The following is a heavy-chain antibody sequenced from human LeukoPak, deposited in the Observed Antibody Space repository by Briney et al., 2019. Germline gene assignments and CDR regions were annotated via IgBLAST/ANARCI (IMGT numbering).Heavy chain of an antibody. D-gene: IGHD3-3*01. CDR3: ARDQIDYDFWSGYRYYYYYGMDV. J-gene: IGHJ6*02. CDR1: GYTFTSYY. Sequence: ASVKVSCKASGYTFTSYYMHWVRQAPGQGLEWMGIINPSGGSTSYAQKFQGRVTMTRDTSTSTAYMELRSLRSDDTAVYYCARDQIDYDFWSGYRYYYYYGMDVWGQGTTVTVSS. V-gene: IGHV1-46*01. CDR2: INPSGGST.